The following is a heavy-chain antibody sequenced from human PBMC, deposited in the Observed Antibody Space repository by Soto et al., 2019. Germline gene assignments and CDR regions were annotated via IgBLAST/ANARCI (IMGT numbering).Heavy chain of an antibody. D-gene: IGHD2-21*02. Sequence: GGSLRLSCAASGFTFSSYSMNWVRQAPGKGLEWVSSISSSSSYIYYADSVKGRFTISRDNAKNSLYLQMNSLRAEDTAVYYCARDRSGDPDAFDIWGQGTMVTVSS. CDR1: GFTFSSYS. J-gene: IGHJ3*02. CDR3: ARDRSGDPDAFDI. CDR2: ISSSSSYI. V-gene: IGHV3-21*01.